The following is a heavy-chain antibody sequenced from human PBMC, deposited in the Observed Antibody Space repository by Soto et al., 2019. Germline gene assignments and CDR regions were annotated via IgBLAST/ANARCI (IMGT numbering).Heavy chain of an antibody. CDR3: ARKIGYGSRSARYGMDV. J-gene: IGHJ6*02. D-gene: IGHD2-2*01. CDR2: VYPVESDS. V-gene: IGHV5-51*01. CDR1: GYSFTTDW. Sequence: GESLTISCAGSGYSFTTDWIGWVRQMPGKGRGAMRSVYPVESDSGYGPSFRGQVTISADKSISTAYRRWNSLKASDSAMDCCARKIGYGSRSARYGMDVWG.